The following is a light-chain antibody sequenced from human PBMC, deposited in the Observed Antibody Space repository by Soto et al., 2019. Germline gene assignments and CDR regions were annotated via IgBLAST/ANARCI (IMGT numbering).Light chain of an antibody. Sequence: QSALTQPASVSGSPGQSITISCTGTGSDVGSQNLVSWYQQHPGKAPKLMIYEVSDRPSGVSHRFSGSKSGNTASLTISGLQAEDEADYYCSSYTTSTTYVFGTGTKLTVL. CDR3: SSYTTSTTYV. CDR2: EVS. CDR1: GSDVGSQNL. V-gene: IGLV2-14*02. J-gene: IGLJ1*01.